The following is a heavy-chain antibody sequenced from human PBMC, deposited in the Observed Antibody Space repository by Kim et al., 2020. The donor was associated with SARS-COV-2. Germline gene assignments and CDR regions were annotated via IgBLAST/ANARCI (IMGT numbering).Heavy chain of an antibody. D-gene: IGHD3-10*01. J-gene: IGHJ3*02. V-gene: IGHV4-31*03. CDR2: IYYSGTT. Sequence: SETLSLTCTVSGGSISSCVYYWSWIRQHPEKGLEWIGYIYYSGTTSYNPSLRSRVIMSVDTSTNQFSLNLTSVTAADTALYFCARSDSHVAGSLPFDAFDIWGQGTMVTVSS. CDR1: GGSISSCVYY. CDR3: ARSDSHVAGSLPFDAFDI.